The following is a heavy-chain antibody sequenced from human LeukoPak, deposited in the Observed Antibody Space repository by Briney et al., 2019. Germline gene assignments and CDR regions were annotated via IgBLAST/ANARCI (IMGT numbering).Heavy chain of an antibody. CDR1: GFTFSSYS. V-gene: IGHV3-21*01. D-gene: IGHD2-2*01. Sequence: NPGRSLRLSSVASGFTFSSYSMNWVRRAPGKGLEWVSSISSSSSYIYYADSVKGRFTISRDNAKNSLYLQRNSLRAEDTAVYYRARGGIVVPAPRFDPWGQGTLVTVSS. CDR3: ARGGIVVPAPRFDP. CDR2: ISSSSSYI. J-gene: IGHJ5*02.